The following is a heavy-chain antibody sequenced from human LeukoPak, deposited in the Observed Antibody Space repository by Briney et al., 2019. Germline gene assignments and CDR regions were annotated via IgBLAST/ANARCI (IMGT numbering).Heavy chain of an antibody. CDR2: IYYTGST. CDR1: GGSISSSSYY. V-gene: IGHV4-39*01. Sequence: PSETLSLTCTVSGGSISSSSYYWGWIRQPPGKGLEWIGNIYYTGSTYYNPSLKSRVTISVDTSKNQFSLKLSSVTAADTAVYYCATYYDSSGYYSLYYFDYWGQGTLVTV. CDR3: ATYYDSSGYYSLYYFDY. D-gene: IGHD3-22*01. J-gene: IGHJ4*02.